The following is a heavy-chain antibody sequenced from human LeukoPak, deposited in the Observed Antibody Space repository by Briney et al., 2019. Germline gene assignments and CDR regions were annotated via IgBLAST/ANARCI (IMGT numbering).Heavy chain of an antibody. CDR1: GFTFSSYG. CDR2: ISYDGSNK. V-gene: IGHV3-30*18. D-gene: IGHD6-19*01. CDR3: AKVAVADHYYYYYGMDV. J-gene: IGHJ6*02. Sequence: GRSLRLSCAASGFTFSSYGMHWVRQAPGKGLEWVAVISYDGSNKYYADSVKGRFTISRDNSKNTLYLQMNSLRAEDTAVYYCAKVAVADHYYYYYGMDVWGQGTTVTVSS.